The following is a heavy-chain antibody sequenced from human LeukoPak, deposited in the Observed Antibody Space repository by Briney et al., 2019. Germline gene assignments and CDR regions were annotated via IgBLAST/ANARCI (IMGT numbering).Heavy chain of an antibody. CDR2: IYHSGTT. J-gene: IGHJ4*02. V-gene: IGHV4-59*02. Sequence: SETLSLTCAVSGGSVNDYYWSWIRQPPGKGLEWIGYIYHSGTTNFSPSLRSRVAVSVDTSKNQFSLRLSSVTAADTAVYYCARDNRRGYDSSGYDYWGQGTLVTASS. CDR1: GGSVNDYY. D-gene: IGHD3-22*01. CDR3: ARDNRRGYDSSGYDY.